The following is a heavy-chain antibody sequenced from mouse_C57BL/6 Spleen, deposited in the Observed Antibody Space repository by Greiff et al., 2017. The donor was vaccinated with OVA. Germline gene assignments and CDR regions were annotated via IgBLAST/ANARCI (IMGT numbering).Heavy chain of an antibody. V-gene: IGHV1-69*01. D-gene: IGHD1-1*01. CDR2: IDPSDSYT. Sequence: VQLQQPGAELVMPGASVKLSCKASGYTFTSYWMHWVKQRPGQGLEWIGEIDPSDSYTNYNQKFKGKSTLTVDKSSSTAYMQLSSLTSEDSAVYYCALGRGGWFAYWGQGTLVTVSA. CDR1: GYTFTSYW. J-gene: IGHJ3*01. CDR3: ALGRGGWFAY.